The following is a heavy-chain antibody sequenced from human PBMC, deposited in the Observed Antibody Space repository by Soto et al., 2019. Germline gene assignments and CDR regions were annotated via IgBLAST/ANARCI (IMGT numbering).Heavy chain of an antibody. J-gene: IGHJ6*02. CDR3: ARESTAMVIKDRMDV. Sequence: RASVKVSCKASGGTFSSYAISWVRQAPGQGLEWMGGIIPIFGTANYAQKFQGRVTITADESTSTAYMELSSLRSEDTAVYYCARESTAMVIKDRMDVWGQGTTVTVSS. CDR1: GGTFSSYA. V-gene: IGHV1-69*13. D-gene: IGHD5-18*01. CDR2: IIPIFGTA.